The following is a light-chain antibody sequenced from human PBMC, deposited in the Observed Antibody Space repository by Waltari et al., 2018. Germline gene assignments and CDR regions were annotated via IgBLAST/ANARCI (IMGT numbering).Light chain of an antibody. V-gene: IGKV3-20*01. J-gene: IGKJ1*01. CDR1: KCVSRA. Sequence: EIVLTQSPGSLSSSPGERVTLSCRASKCVSRALAWSQQNPGQAPRLLFFGASNMATGIPDRFSGSGSETDFSLTISRLEPEDFAVYYCQHYVRLPATFGRGTKVEIK. CDR2: GAS. CDR3: QHYVRLPAT.